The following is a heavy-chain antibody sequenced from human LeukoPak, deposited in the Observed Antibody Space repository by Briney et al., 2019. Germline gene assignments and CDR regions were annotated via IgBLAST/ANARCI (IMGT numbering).Heavy chain of an antibody. CDR2: ISSSSNYI. V-gene: IGHV3-21*01. CDR1: GFTFSSYW. J-gene: IGHJ6*03. D-gene: IGHD3-10*01. CDR3: ARSGIKMVRGVIIKSPYHMDV. Sequence: GGSLRLSCAASGFTFSSYWMSWVRQAPGKGLEWVSSISSSSNYIYYVDSVKGRFTISRDDAKNSLSLQMNSLRAEDTAVYYCARSGIKMVRGVIIKSPYHMDVWGKGTTVTVSS.